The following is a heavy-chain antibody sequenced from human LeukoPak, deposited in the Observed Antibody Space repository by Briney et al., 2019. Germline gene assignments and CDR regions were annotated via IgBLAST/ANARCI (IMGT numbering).Heavy chain of an antibody. Sequence: GRFLRTSCAAPGFTFSSYGMSGGRQAPGKGLGLVSAISGSGGSTYYAHSVKGRFTISRDNSKTTLYLQMNSLRAEDTAVYYCAKDYEATGTEPFDYWGQGTLVTVSS. J-gene: IGHJ4*02. CDR2: ISGSGGST. CDR1: GFTFSSYG. D-gene: IGHD5-12*01. V-gene: IGHV3-23*01. CDR3: AKDYEATGTEPFDY.